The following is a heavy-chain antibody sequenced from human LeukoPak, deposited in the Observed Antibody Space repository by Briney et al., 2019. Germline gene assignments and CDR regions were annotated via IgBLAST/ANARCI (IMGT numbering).Heavy chain of an antibody. CDR1: GFTFSGYW. Sequence: GGSLRLSCAASGFTFSGYWMSWVRQAPGKGLEWVANIKQDGSEKYYVDSVKGRFTISRDNAKNSLYLQMNSLRAEDTAVYYCARAVDKGMVPFDYWGQGPLVTVSS. CDR3: ARAVDKGMVPFDY. J-gene: IGHJ4*02. CDR2: IKQDGSEK. D-gene: IGHD5-18*01. V-gene: IGHV3-7*01.